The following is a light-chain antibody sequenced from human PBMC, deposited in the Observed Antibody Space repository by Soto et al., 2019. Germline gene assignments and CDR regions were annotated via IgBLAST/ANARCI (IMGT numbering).Light chain of an antibody. J-gene: IGKJ4*01. CDR1: HSISNW. V-gene: IGKV1-5*03. CDR3: QQYNTFLT. Sequence: DIQMTQSPSALSASVGDRVTITCRASHSISNWLAWYQQKPGKAPKLLIYRSSSLQSGVPPRFSGGGSGTEFTLTISSLQPDDVANYYCQQYNTFLTFGGGTKVDIK. CDR2: RSS.